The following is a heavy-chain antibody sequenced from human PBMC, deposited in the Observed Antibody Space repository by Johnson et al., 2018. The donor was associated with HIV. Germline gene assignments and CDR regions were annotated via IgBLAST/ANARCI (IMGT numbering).Heavy chain of an antibody. J-gene: IGHJ3*02. CDR1: GFTFSSNG. D-gene: IGHD5-12*01. CDR2: IRFDGSSK. Sequence: VQLVESGGGVVQPGGSLRLSCVVSGFTFSSNGMHWVRQAPGKGLEWVAFIRFDGSSKYYGDSVKGRFTISRDNSKNTLYLQMNSLRAEDTAVYYCAKDRSGYSGVPQSGVDAFDIWGQGTMVTVSS. CDR3: AKDRSGYSGVPQSGVDAFDI. V-gene: IGHV3-30*02.